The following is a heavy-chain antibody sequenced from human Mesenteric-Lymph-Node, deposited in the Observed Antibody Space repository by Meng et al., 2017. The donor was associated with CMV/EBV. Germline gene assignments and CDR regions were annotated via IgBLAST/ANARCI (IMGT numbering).Heavy chain of an antibody. CDR1: GFTFSSYW. D-gene: IGHD6-13*01. V-gene: IGHV3-30*02. J-gene: IGHJ3*02. CDR3: ANGEGSRWDDAFDI. Sequence: GGSLRLSCAASGFTFSSYWMSWVRQAPGKGLEWVTFIPHDGSNKFYADSVKGRFTISRDNSKNTVYLQMNNLRVEDTAVYYCANGEGSRWDDAFDIWGPGTMVTVSS. CDR2: IPHDGSNK.